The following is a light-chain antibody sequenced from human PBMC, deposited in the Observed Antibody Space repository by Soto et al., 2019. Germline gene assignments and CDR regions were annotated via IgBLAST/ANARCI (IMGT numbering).Light chain of an antibody. CDR1: SSNIGRYS. V-gene: IGLV1-44*01. CDR3: AAWDYSLSAVV. J-gene: IGLJ2*01. CDR2: NDD. Sequence: QSVLTQPPSLSGTPGQRVTISCSGSSSNIGRYSVNWYQHLPGTAPKILIYNDDERPSGVRDRFSGSGSGTSASLAISGLQSEDEAEYYCAAWDYSLSAVVFGGGTKLTVL.